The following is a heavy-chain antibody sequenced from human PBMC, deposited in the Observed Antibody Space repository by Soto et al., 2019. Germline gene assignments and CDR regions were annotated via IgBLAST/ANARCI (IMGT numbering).Heavy chain of an antibody. CDR3: ARETKGLSMGPTPY. D-gene: IGHD3-10*01. J-gene: IGHJ4*02. V-gene: IGHV5-51*01. Sequence: PGESLKISCKGSGYSFTNYGTGWVRQMPGKGLEWMGIIYPGDSDVRYSPSFQGQVTMSADTSITTAYLQWSSLKASDTAMYYCARETKGLSMGPTPYWGQGTLVTVSS. CDR2: IYPGDSDV. CDR1: GYSFTNYG.